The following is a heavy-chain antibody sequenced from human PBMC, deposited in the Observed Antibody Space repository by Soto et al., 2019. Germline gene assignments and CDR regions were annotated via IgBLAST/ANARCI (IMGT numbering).Heavy chain of an antibody. V-gene: IGHV4-34*01. CDR1: GGSFSGYY. J-gene: IGHJ4*02. Sequence: SETLSLTCAVYGGSFSGYYWSWIRQPPGKGLEWIGEINHSGSTNYNPSLKSRVTISADTSKNQFSLKLSSVTAADTAVYYCARRAGAAYDYFDYWGQGTLVTVSS. CDR3: ARRAGAAYDYFDY. D-gene: IGHD6-19*01. CDR2: INHSGST.